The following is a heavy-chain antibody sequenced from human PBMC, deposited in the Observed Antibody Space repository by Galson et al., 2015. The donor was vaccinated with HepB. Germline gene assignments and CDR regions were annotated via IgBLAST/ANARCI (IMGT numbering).Heavy chain of an antibody. J-gene: IGHJ6*02. CDR1: GYTFTGYY. CDR2: INPNSGGT. Sequence: SVKVSCKASGYTFTGYYMHWVRQAPGQGLEWMGWINPNSGGTNYAQKFQGWVTMTRDTSISTAYMELSRLRSDDTAVYYCARAPQLVNPRVFENYYYGMDVWGQGTTVTVSS. CDR3: ARAPQLVNPRVFENYYYGMDV. V-gene: IGHV1-2*04. D-gene: IGHD6-13*01.